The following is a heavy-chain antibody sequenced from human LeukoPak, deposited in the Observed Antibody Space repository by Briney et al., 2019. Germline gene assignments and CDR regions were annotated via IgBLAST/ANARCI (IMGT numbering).Heavy chain of an antibody. J-gene: IGHJ4*02. V-gene: IGHV3-53*01. D-gene: IGHD4/OR15-4a*01. CDR1: EFIVSINY. CDR2: IYSRGDT. CDR3: AKPAKTDYVDY. Sequence: PGGSLRLSCAASEFIVSINYMTWVRQAPGKGLEWVSLIYSRGDTKYADSVKDRFTISRDNSKNTLYLQMNSLRAKDTAVYYCAKPAKTDYVDYWGQGTLVTVSS.